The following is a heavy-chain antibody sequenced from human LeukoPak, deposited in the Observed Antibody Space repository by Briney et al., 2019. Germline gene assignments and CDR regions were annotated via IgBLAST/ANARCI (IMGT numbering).Heavy chain of an antibody. V-gene: IGHV6-1*01. Sequence: SQTLSLTCAISGDTFSSNSVAWNCIRQSTSRGLKWLGRTYYRSKWYNDYAVSVKSRIPIHPDTSKNQFSLQLNSVSPEDTAVYFCCRGPAKDYYGMDVWGQGTTVTVSS. CDR3: CRGPAKDYYGMDV. CDR1: GDTFSSNSVA. D-gene: IGHD2-15*01. J-gene: IGHJ6*02. CDR2: TYYRSKWYN.